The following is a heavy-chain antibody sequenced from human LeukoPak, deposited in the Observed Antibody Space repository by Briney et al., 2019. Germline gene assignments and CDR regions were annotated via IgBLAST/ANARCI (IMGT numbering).Heavy chain of an antibody. CDR3: ARGDYYDTSAHSDDAFDI. CDR1: GFTFSSYC. Sequence: TGGSLRLSCAASGFTFSSYCMNWVRQAPGKGLEWVSSISSSSSYIYYADSVKGRFTISRDNAKNSLYLQMNSLRAEDTAVYYCARGDYYDTSAHSDDAFDIWGQGTMVTVSS. V-gene: IGHV3-21*01. J-gene: IGHJ3*02. CDR2: ISSSSSYI. D-gene: IGHD3-22*01.